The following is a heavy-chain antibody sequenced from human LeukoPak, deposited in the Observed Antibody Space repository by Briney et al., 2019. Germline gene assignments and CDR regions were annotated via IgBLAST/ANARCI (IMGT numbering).Heavy chain of an antibody. D-gene: IGHD3-3*01. V-gene: IGHV3-73*01. CDR3: ARDFGVIRRS. CDR1: GFTFSGPT. J-gene: IGHJ5*02. CDR2: MGSKAKDYAT. Sequence: SGGSLKLSCAVCGFTFSGPTMRWVRQASGKGLEGVGHMGSKAKDYATAYVASMRGRFTISRDDSKNTLFLQMSSLRPEDTAVYYCARDFGVIRRSWGQGTLVTVSS.